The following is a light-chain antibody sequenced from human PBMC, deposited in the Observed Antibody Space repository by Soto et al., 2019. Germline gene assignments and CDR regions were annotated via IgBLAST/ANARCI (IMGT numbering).Light chain of an antibody. CDR1: QSVSSN. CDR2: VAS. Sequence: IVMTXSPATLSVSPGERATLSCRASQSVSSNLAWYQQKPGQTPKLLIYVASTRATGIPARFSGSGSGTEFTLTISSLQSEDFAVYYCQQYNVWPLTFGGGTKVEFK. J-gene: IGKJ4*01. CDR3: QQYNVWPLT. V-gene: IGKV3-15*01.